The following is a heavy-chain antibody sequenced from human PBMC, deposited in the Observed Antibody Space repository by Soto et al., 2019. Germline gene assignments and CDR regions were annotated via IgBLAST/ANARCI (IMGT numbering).Heavy chain of an antibody. V-gene: IGHV1-18*01. J-gene: IGHJ6*03. Sequence: QVQLVQSGAEVKKPGASVKVSCKASGYTFTSYGISWVRQAPGQGLEWMGWISAYNGNTNDAQKLQGRVTMTTDTSTSTAYMELRSLRSDDTAVYYCARAPRSLKLAAAATTSYYYYMDVWGKGTTVTVSS. D-gene: IGHD6-13*01. CDR2: ISAYNGNT. CDR1: GYTFTSYG. CDR3: ARAPRSLKLAAAATTSYYYYMDV.